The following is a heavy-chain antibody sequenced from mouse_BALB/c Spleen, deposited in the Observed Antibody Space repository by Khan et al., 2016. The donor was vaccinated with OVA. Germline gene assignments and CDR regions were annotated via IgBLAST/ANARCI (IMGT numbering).Heavy chain of an antibody. V-gene: IGHV3-5*02. Sequence: DVQLQESGPGLVKPSQTVSLTCTVTGISITTGNYRWSWIRQFPGNKLEWIGYIYYSGTITYNPSLTSRTTITRDTSKNQFFLEMNSLTAEDTATYYCARDDSLLRYFDYWGQGTTLTVSS. CDR2: IYYSGTI. CDR1: GISITTGNYR. D-gene: IGHD1-1*01. CDR3: ARDDSLLRYFDY. J-gene: IGHJ2*01.